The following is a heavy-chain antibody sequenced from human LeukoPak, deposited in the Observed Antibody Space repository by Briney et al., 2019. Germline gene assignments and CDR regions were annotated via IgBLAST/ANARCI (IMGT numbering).Heavy chain of an antibody. CDR3: ARVGSCSSGSCYYYYYGMDV. CDR1: GFTFSIYS. J-gene: IGHJ6*02. V-gene: IGHV3-21*01. D-gene: IGHD2-15*01. CDR2: ISGLSDYL. Sequence: PGGSLRLSCAASGFTFSIYSMNWVRQAPGKGLEWVSSISGLSDYLYYADSVKGRFTVSRDNAKNSLYLQMNSLRVEDTAVYYCARVGSCSSGSCYYYYYGMDVWGQGTTVTVSS.